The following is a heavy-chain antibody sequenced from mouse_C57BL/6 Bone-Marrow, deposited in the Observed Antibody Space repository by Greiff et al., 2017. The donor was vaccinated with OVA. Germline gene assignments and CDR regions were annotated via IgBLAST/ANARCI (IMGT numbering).Heavy chain of an antibody. CDR2: INPYNGGT. CDR1: GYTFTDYY. J-gene: IGHJ4*01. V-gene: IGHV1-19*01. Sequence: VQLQQSGPVLVKPGASVKMSCKASGYTFTDYYMNWVKQSHGKSLEWIGVINPYNGGTSYNQKFKGKATLTVDKSSSTAYMELNSLTSEDSAVYYCARDSKDAMDYWGQGTSVTVSS. D-gene: IGHD2-5*01. CDR3: ARDSKDAMDY.